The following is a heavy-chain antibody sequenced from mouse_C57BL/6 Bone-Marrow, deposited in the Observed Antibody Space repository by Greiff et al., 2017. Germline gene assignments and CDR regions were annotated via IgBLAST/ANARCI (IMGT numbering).Heavy chain of an antibody. CDR2: IDPSDSYT. J-gene: IGHJ4*01. V-gene: IGHV1-69*01. CDR3: AREAQATLVAMDY. Sequence: QVQLQQPGAELVMPGASVKLSCKASGYTFTSYWMHWVKQRPGQGLEWIGEIDPSDSYTNYTQKFKGKSTLTVDKSSSTAYMQLISLTSEDSAVYYIAREAQATLVAMDYWGQGTPVTVSS. D-gene: IGHD3-2*02. CDR1: GYTFTSYW.